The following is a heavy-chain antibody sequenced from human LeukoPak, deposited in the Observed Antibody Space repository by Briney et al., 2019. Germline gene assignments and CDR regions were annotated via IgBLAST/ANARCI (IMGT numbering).Heavy chain of an antibody. V-gene: IGHV3-73*01. D-gene: IGHD4-23*01. Sequence: GGSLSLSCAASGFIFSDSAVHWVRQAAGKGLEWLGHMRSKGSGHATVYPASVKGRFTISRDDSKNMAYLQMNSLKTEDTAVYYCTRLGGNYDYWGQGTLVTVSS. CDR1: GFIFSDSA. CDR2: MRSKGSGHAT. CDR3: TRLGGNYDY. J-gene: IGHJ4*02.